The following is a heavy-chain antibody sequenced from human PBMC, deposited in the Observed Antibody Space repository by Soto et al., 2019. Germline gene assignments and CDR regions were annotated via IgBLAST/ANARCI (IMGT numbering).Heavy chain of an antibody. V-gene: IGHV3-15*07. J-gene: IGHJ3*02. CDR1: GFTFSNAW. CDR2: IKSKTDGGTT. D-gene: IGHD3-22*01. Sequence: GGSLRLSCAASGFTFSNAWMSWVRQAPGKGLEWVGRIKSKTDGGTTDYAAPVKGRFTISRDDSKNTLYLQMNSLKTEDTAVYYCTSHVVRYYDSSRGIWGQGTMVTVSS. CDR3: TSHVVRYYDSSRGI.